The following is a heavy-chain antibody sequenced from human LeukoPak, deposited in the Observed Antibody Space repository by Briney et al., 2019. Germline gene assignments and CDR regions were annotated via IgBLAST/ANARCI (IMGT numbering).Heavy chain of an antibody. V-gene: IGHV1-69*05. CDR2: IIPIFGTA. CDR1: GGTFSSYA. CDR3: ARDLGGGGSSGYYMGV. J-gene: IGHJ6*03. D-gene: IGHD3-10*01. Sequence: GASVKVSCKAPGGTFSSYAISWVRQAPGQGLEWMGGIIPIFGTANYAQKFQGRVTITTDESTSTAYMELSSLRSEDTAVYYFARDLGGGGSSGYYMGVWGKGTTVTVSS.